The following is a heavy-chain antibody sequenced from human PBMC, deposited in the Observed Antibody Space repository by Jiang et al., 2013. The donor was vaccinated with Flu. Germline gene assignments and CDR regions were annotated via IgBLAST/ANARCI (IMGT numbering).Heavy chain of an antibody. V-gene: IGHV4-34*01. CDR2: INHSGST. D-gene: IGHD4-11*01. Sequence: LLKPSETLSLTCAVYGGSFSGYYWSWIRQPPGKGLEWIGEINHSGSTNYNPSLKSRVTISVDTSKNQFSLKLSSVTAADTAVYYCARGRMTTWANYYYYYVWYVWGKGTTVTGLL. CDR3: ARGRMTTWANYYYYYVWYV. CDR1: GGSFSGYY. J-gene: IGHJ6*04.